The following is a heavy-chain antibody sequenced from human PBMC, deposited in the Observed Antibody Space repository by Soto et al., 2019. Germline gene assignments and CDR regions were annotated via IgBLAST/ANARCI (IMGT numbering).Heavy chain of an antibody. D-gene: IGHD2-15*01. Sequence: SETLSLTCTVSDGSISSYYWSWIRQPPGKGLEWIGYIYYSGSTNYNPSLKSRVTISVDTSKNQFSLKLSSVTAADTAVYYCAREGSRGYCSGGSCARDDAFDIWGQGTMVTVSS. CDR1: DGSISSYY. CDR2: IYYSGST. V-gene: IGHV4-59*12. CDR3: AREGSRGYCSGGSCARDDAFDI. J-gene: IGHJ3*02.